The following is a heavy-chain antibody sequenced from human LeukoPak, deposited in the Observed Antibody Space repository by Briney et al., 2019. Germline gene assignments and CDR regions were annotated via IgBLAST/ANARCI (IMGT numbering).Heavy chain of an antibody. V-gene: IGHV3-21*01. D-gene: IGHD5-12*01. Sequence: GGSLRLSCAASGFTFSSYSMNWVRQAPGKGLEGVSSISSSSSYIYYAGSVKGRFTISRDSAKNSLYLQMNSLRTEDTAVYYCARLATNGGYGYWGQGTLVTVSS. CDR1: GFTFSSYS. J-gene: IGHJ4*02. CDR3: ARLATNGGYGY. CDR2: ISSSSSYI.